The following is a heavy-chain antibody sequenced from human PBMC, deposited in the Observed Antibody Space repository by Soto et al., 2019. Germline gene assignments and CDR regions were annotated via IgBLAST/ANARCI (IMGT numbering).Heavy chain of an antibody. CDR2: ISGSGGST. CDR3: AKTVGSYSGRRYYYYGMDV. Sequence: EVQLLESGGGLVQPGGSLRLSCAASGFTFSSYAMSWVRQAPGKGLEWVSAISGSGGSTYYADSVKGRFTISRDNSKNTLYLKMNSLRAEDTDVYYCAKTVGSYSGRRYYYYGMDVWGQGTTVTVSS. V-gene: IGHV3-23*01. D-gene: IGHD1-26*01. CDR1: GFTFSSYA. J-gene: IGHJ6*02.